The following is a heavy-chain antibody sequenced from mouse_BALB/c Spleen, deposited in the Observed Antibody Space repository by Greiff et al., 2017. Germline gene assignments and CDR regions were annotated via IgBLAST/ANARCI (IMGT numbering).Heavy chain of an antibody. D-gene: IGHD2-14*01. CDR2: ILPGSGST. J-gene: IGHJ2*01. V-gene: IGHV1-9*01. CDR1: GYTFSSYW. CDR3: ARGWYRYDFDY. Sequence: QVQLQQSGAELMKPGASVKISCKATGYTFSSYWIEWVKQRPGHGLEWIGEILPGSGSTNYNEKFKGKATFTADTSSNTAYMQLSSLTSEDSAVYYCARGWYRYDFDYWGQGTTLTVSS.